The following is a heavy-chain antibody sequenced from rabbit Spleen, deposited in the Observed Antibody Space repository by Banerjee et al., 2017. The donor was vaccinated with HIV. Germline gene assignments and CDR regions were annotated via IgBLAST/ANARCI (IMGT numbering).Heavy chain of an antibody. Sequence: QSLEESGGDLDKPGASLTLTCTASGFSFSFNDYICWVRQAPGKGLEWVACAYAGSSDSTYSATWAKGRFTISKTSSITVTLQMTSLTAADTATYFCARDTGTSFSTYGMDLWGQGTLVTVS. CDR3: ARDTGTSFSTYGMDL. J-gene: IGHJ6*01. D-gene: IGHD8-1*01. CDR1: GFSFSFNDY. V-gene: IGHV1S40*01. CDR2: AYAGSSDST.